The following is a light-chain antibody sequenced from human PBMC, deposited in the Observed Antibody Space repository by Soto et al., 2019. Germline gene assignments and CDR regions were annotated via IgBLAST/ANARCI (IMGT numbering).Light chain of an antibody. Sequence: EIVLTQSPGTLSLSPGERVTLSCRASQSVRSSYLAWYQQKPGQAPSLLIYGASNRATGIADRFSGSGSGTDFTLTISRLEPEDFAVYYCQPYGSSPSFGGGTKVEIK. CDR1: QSVRSSY. CDR2: GAS. V-gene: IGKV3-20*01. J-gene: IGKJ4*01. CDR3: QPYGSSPS.